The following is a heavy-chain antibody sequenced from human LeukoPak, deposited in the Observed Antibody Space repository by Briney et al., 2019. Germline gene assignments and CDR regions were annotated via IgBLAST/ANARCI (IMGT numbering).Heavy chain of an antibody. Sequence: PGGSLRLSCAASGFAFSSYAMSWVRQAPGKGLEWVSAISGSGGSTYYADSVKGRFTISRVNSKNTLYLQMNSLRAEDTAVYYCAKDLVRGGYDDYWGQGTLVTVSS. V-gene: IGHV3-23*01. CDR2: ISGSGGST. J-gene: IGHJ4*02. D-gene: IGHD5-12*01. CDR1: GFAFSSYA. CDR3: AKDLVRGGYDDY.